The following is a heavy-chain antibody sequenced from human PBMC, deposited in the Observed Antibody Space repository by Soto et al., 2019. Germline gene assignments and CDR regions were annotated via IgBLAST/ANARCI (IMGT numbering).Heavy chain of an antibody. D-gene: IGHD3-10*01. V-gene: IGHV4-31*03. Sequence: SETLALTCTVSGGSISSGGYYWSWIRQHPGKGLEWIGYIYYSGSTYYNPSLKSRVTISVDTSKNKFSLKLSSVTAADTAVYYCASGLTYYYGSGSKNWFDPWGQGALVTVSS. J-gene: IGHJ5*02. CDR3: ASGLTYYYGSGSKNWFDP. CDR2: IYYSGST. CDR1: GGSISSGGYY.